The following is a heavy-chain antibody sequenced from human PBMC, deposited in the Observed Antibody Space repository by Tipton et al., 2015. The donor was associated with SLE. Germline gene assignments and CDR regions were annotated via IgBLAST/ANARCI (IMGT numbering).Heavy chain of an antibody. J-gene: IGHJ4*02. V-gene: IGHV4-59*08. Sequence: TLSLTCTVSGGSISNYYWSWIRQPPGKGLEWIGYIYYSGSTNYNPSLKSRVTISVDTSKNQFSLKLSSVTAADTAVYYCASQTQNYSLWGQGTLVTVSS. D-gene: IGHD2-15*01. CDR3: ASQTQNYSL. CDR1: GGSISNYY. CDR2: IYYSGST.